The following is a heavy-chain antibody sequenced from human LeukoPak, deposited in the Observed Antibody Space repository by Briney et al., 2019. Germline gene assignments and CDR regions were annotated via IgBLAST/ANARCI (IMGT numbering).Heavy chain of an antibody. CDR3: ARHPSPQLHHFDY. D-gene: IGHD2-2*01. Sequence: ASVKVSCKASGYTFTSYGISWVRQAPGQGLEWMGWISAYNGNTSYAQKLQARVTMTRDTSTNTVYMELSSLRSEDTAVYYCARHPSPQLHHFDYWGQGTLVTVSS. CDR1: GYTFTSYG. V-gene: IGHV1-18*01. CDR2: ISAYNGNT. J-gene: IGHJ4*02.